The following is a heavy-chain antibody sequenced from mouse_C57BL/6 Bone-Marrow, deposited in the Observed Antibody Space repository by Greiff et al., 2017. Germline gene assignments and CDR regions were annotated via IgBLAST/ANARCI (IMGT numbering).Heavy chain of an antibody. J-gene: IGHJ3*01. CDR3: ARRWLLQFAY. Sequence: EVKLMESGGDLVKPGGSLKLSCAASGFTFSSYGMSWVRQTPDKRLEWVATISSGGSYTYYPDSVKGRFTISRDNAKTTLYLQMSSLKSEDTAMYYCARRWLLQFAYWGQGTLVTVSA. CDR2: ISSGGSYT. D-gene: IGHD2-3*01. V-gene: IGHV5-6*02. CDR1: GFTFSSYG.